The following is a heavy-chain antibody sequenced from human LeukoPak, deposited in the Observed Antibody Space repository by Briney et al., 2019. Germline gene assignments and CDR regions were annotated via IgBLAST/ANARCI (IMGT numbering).Heavy chain of an antibody. CDR3: ARNPRYCSGGSCYSVNDYYYYMDV. D-gene: IGHD2-15*01. Sequence: ASVKVSCKASGGTFSSYAISWVRQAPGQGPEWMGGIIPIFGTANYAQKFQGRVTITTDESTSTAYMELSSLRSEDTAVYYCARNPRYCSGGSCYSVNDYYYYMDVWGKGTTVTVSS. CDR1: GGTFSSYA. V-gene: IGHV1-69*05. J-gene: IGHJ6*03. CDR2: IIPIFGTA.